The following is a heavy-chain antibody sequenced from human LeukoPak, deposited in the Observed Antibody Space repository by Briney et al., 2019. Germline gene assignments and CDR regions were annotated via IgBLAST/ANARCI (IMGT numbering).Heavy chain of an antibody. V-gene: IGHV3-30*02. Sequence: PGGSLRLSCAASEFTFSAYAMHWIRQAPGRGLEWVAFVRYGGSIKYYADSVKGRFTISRDNSKNTLYLQMNSLRAEDTAVYYCTKDLGTEYNIFDYWGQGTLVAVSS. CDR2: VRYGGSIK. CDR1: EFTFSAYA. CDR3: TKDLGTEYNIFDY. J-gene: IGHJ4*02. D-gene: IGHD7-27*01.